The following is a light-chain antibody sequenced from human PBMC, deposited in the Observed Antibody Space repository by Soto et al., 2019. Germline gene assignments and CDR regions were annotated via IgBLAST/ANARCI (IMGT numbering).Light chain of an antibody. CDR3: QRYHSWPRT. V-gene: IGKV3-15*01. J-gene: IGKJ1*01. CDR1: QSVSTN. Sequence: EIVLTQSPATLSVSPGDRASLSCRASQSVSTNLAWYQHKPGQPPRLLFYSVSARASGVPARYSVSGSETDFTLTISSLQSEDLAVYYCQRYHSWPRTFGQGTKVE. CDR2: SVS.